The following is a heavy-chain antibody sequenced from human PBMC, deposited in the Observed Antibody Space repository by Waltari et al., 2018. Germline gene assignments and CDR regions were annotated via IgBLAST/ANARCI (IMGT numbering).Heavy chain of an antibody. D-gene: IGHD1-1*01. CDR3: ATYSWKSHYY. V-gene: IGHV4-28*01. J-gene: IGHJ4*02. CDR2: IYGSSTST. Sequence: QVQLQESGPGVVKPSETLSLTCAVSGGPISDSYWLSWIRQPPGKGLEWIGYIYGSSTSTNYNPPLKSRVTISKDTSKNQFSLKLSSVTAADTAVYYCATYSWKSHYYWGQGVLVTVSS. CDR1: GGPISDSYW.